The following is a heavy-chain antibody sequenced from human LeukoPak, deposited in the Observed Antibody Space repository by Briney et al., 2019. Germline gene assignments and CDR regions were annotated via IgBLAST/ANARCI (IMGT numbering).Heavy chain of an antibody. CDR1: GFTFDDYA. V-gene: IGHV3-43*02. CDR2: ISVDGGST. D-gene: IGHD1-26*01. CDR3: ARDTLSGRYWATRTNFDY. J-gene: IGHJ4*02. Sequence: PGGSLRLSCAASGFTFDDYAMHWVRQAPGKGLEWVSLISVDGGSTYYADFVKGRFTISRDNSKNSLYLQMSSLRTEDTALYYCARDTLSGRYWATRTNFDYWGQGTLVTVSS.